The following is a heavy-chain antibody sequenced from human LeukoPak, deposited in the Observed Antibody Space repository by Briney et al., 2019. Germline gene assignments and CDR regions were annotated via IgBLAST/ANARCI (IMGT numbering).Heavy chain of an antibody. CDR3: ARGSGWYQLRYFDY. Sequence: SETLSLTCAVYGGSFSGFYWSWIRQPPGKGLEWNGEINHSGSTNYNPSLKSRVTISVDTSKNQFSLKLSSVTAADTAVYYCARGSGWYQLRYFDYWGQGTLVTVSS. V-gene: IGHV4-34*01. CDR2: INHSGST. J-gene: IGHJ4*02. D-gene: IGHD2-2*01. CDR1: GGSFSGFY.